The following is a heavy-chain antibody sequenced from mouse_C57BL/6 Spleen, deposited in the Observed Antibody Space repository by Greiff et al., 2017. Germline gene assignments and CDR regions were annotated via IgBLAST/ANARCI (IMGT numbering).Heavy chain of an antibody. Sequence: EVQLVESGGDLVKPGGSLKLSCAASGFTFSSYGMSWVRQTPDKRLEWVATISSGGSYTYYPDSVKGRFTISRDNAKNTLYLQMSSLKSEDTSMYYCARQRGYYGSFYYAMDYWGQGTSVTVSS. CDR2: ISSGGSYT. CDR1: GFTFSSYG. D-gene: IGHD1-1*01. V-gene: IGHV5-6*01. CDR3: ARQRGYYGSFYYAMDY. J-gene: IGHJ4*01.